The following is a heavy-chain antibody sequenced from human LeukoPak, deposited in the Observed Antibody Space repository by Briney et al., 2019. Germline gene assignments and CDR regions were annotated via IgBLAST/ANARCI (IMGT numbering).Heavy chain of an antibody. Sequence: PGGSLRLSCAASGFTFSNFWMSWVRQAPGKGLEWVATIRQDGSQKYYVDSVKGRFTISRDNAKNSLYLQMNSLRGEDTAVYYCAKGAARMVYANWFDPWGQGTLVTVSS. J-gene: IGHJ5*02. CDR3: AKGAARMVYANWFDP. D-gene: IGHD2-8*01. CDR2: IRQDGSQK. V-gene: IGHV3-7*01. CDR1: GFTFSNFW.